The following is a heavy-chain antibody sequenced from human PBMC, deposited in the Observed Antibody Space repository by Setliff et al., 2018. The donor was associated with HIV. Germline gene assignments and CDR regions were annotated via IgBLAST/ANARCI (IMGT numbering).Heavy chain of an antibody. Sequence: PSETLSLTCTVSGGSISSYYWSWIRQPPGKGLEWIGYIYYSGSTNYNPFLKSRVTISVDTSKNQFSLKLSSVTAADTAVYYCARGRRGSGSYPSYYYYYMDVRGKGTTVTVSS. V-gene: IGHV4-59*01. CDR3: ARGRRGSGSYPSYYYYYMDV. J-gene: IGHJ6*03. D-gene: IGHD3-10*01. CDR2: IYYSGST. CDR1: GGSISSYY.